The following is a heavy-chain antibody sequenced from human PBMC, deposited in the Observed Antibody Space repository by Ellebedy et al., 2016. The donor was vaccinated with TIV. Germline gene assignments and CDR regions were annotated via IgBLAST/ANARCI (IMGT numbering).Heavy chain of an antibody. CDR1: GFTFSRYD. D-gene: IGHD3-10*01. J-gene: IGHJ4*02. V-gene: IGHV3-13*01. Sequence: GGSLRLXCAVSGFTFSRYDMHWVCQATGTGLEWVSAIGISGDTYYLDSVKGRSTISRDNSKNKLHLQMNSLRAEDTAVYYCAKLLYNSYGSGYYDYWGQGTLVTVSS. CDR2: IGISGDT. CDR3: AKLLYNSYGSGYYDY.